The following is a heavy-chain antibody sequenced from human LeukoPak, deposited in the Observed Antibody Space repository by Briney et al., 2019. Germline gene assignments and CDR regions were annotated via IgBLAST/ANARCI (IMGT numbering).Heavy chain of an antibody. V-gene: IGHV3-74*01. CDR2: INSDGSST. Sequence: PGGSLRLSCAASGFTFSSYWMHWVRQAPGKGLVWVSRINSDGSSTSYADSVKGRFTISRDNAKNTLYLQMNGLRAEDTAVYHCASSGYYNYPDYWGQGTLVTVSS. D-gene: IGHD3-22*01. J-gene: IGHJ4*02. CDR1: GFTFSSYW. CDR3: ASSGYYNYPDY.